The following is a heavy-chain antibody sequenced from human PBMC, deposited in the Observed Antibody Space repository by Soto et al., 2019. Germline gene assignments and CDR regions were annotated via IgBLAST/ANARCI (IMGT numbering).Heavy chain of an antibody. CDR2: STHSRRT. J-gene: IGHJ4*02. D-gene: IGHD1-1*01. Sequence: PSETLSLTCAFSGASISDFFSCWIRQLPGKVLEWIGESTHSRRTNYNPSLKSRVTISVDTSKNQFSLKLSSVTAADTAVYYCARGTSTGAMSYWGQGTLVTVS. V-gene: IGHV4-34*01. CDR3: ARGTSTGAMSY. CDR1: GASISDFF.